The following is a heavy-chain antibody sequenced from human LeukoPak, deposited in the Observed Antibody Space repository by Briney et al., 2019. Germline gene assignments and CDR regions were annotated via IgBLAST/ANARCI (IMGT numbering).Heavy chain of an antibody. J-gene: IGHJ5*02. D-gene: IGHD6-13*01. V-gene: IGHV4-59*08. CDR1: GGSISSYY. CDR3: ASSPGGGSSWFPLDNWFDP. CDR2: IYYSGST. Sequence: SETLSLTCTVSGGSISSYYWSWIRQPPGKGLEWIGYIYYSGSTNYNPSLKSRVTISVDTSKNQFSLKLSSVTAADTAVYYCASSPGGGSSWFPLDNWFDPWGQGTLVTVSP.